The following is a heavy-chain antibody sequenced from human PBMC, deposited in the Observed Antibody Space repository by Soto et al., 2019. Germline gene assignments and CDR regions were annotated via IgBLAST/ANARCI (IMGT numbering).Heavy chain of an antibody. CDR1: GYSFPNYW. V-gene: IGHV5-51*01. CDR3: ARHGIRTYCPPSY. Sequence: PGESLKISCKGSGYSFPNYWIGWVRQMPGKGLEWMGIIYPDDSDTRYSPSFQGQVTISADKSITTAYLQWSSLKASDTAIYYCARHGIRTYCPPSYWGQGTLVTVLL. D-gene: IGHD1-26*01. J-gene: IGHJ4*02. CDR2: IYPDDSDT.